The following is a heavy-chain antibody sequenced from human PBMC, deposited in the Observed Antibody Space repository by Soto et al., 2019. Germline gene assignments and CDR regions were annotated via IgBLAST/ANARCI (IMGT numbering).Heavy chain of an antibody. Sequence: GSLRLSCAASGFTFSSYAMSWVRQAPGKGLEWVSAISGSGGSTYYADSVKGRFTISRDNSKNTLYLQMNSLRAEDAAVYYCAKDQRRPMVRGVIIPFFDYWGQGTLVTVSS. CDR2: ISGSGGST. D-gene: IGHD3-10*01. V-gene: IGHV3-23*01. J-gene: IGHJ4*02. CDR3: AKDQRRPMVRGVIIPFFDY. CDR1: GFTFSSYA.